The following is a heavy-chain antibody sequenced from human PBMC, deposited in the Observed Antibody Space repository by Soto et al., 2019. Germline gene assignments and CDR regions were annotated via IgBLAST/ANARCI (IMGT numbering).Heavy chain of an antibody. CDR2: IYPGDSDT. CDR3: ARRGGSYYDY. Sequence: WESLKISCKGSGFSFTTYWIGWVRQMPGKGLEWMGIIYPGDSDTRYSPSFQGQVTISADKSINTAYLQWSSLKASDTAMYFCARRGGSYYDYWGQGTLVTVSS. J-gene: IGHJ4*02. D-gene: IGHD1-26*01. V-gene: IGHV5-51*01. CDR1: GFSFTTYW.